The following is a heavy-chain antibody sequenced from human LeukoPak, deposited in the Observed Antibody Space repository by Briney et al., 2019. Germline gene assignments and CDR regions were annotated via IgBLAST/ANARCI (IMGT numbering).Heavy chain of an antibody. D-gene: IGHD2-21*01. V-gene: IGHV4-4*07. J-gene: IGHJ2*01. CDR1: GGSIINYH. CDR2: IYTSGST. CDR3: VRDGPKTVVDDWYFGL. Sequence: SETLSLTCTVSGGSIINYHWSWIRQPAGKGLEWIGRIYTSGSTNYNPSLRSRVTMSVDTSRNQFPLKLTSVTAADTAMHYCVRDGPKTVVDDWYFGLWGRGTLITVSS.